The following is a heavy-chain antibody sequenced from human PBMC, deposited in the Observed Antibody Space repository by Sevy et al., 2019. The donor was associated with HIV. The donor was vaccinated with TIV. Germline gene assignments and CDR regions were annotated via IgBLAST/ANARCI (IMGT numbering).Heavy chain of an antibody. V-gene: IGHV5-51*01. CDR1: GYTFSNYW. D-gene: IGHD2-2*01. CDR2: IYPGDSVT. CDR3: ARYHIVVVPAAEYDFDY. Sequence: GGSLKISCKGSGYTFSNYWIGWVRQMPGKGLEWMGVIYPGDSVTRYSQSFQGQVTMSADKSTSNAYLKGRSLKTSDTAIYYCARYHIVVVPAAEYDFDYWGQGTLVTVSS. J-gene: IGHJ4*02.